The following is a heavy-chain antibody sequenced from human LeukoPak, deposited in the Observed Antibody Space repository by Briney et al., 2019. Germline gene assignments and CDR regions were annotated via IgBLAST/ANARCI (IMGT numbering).Heavy chain of an antibody. CDR2: ISSNGGST. CDR1: GFTFSSYA. Sequence: GGSLRLSCAASGFTFSSYAMSWVRQAPGKGLEWVSAISSNGGSTYYANSVKGRFTISRDNSKNTLYLQMGSLRAEDMAVYYCAIIAAAYGGAFDIWGQGTMVTVSS. CDR3: AIIAAAYGGAFDI. J-gene: IGHJ3*02. D-gene: IGHD6-13*01. V-gene: IGHV3-64*01.